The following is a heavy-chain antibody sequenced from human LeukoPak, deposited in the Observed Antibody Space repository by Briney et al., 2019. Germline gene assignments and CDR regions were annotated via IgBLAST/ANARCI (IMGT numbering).Heavy chain of an antibody. CDR1: GFTFTSSA. D-gene: IGHD3-22*01. J-gene: IGHJ6*02. CDR3: AAGGYYYDSSGYYTDYYYYYGMDV. Sequence: ASVKVSCKASGFTFTSSAMQWVRQARGQRLEWIGWIVVGSGNTNYAQKFQERVTITRDMSTSTAYMELSSLRSEDTAVYYCAAGGYYYDSSGYYTDYYYYYGMDVWGQGTTVTVSS. CDR2: IVVGSGNT. V-gene: IGHV1-58*02.